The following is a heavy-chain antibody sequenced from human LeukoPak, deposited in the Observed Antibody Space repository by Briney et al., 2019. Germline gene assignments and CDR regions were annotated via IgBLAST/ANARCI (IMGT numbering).Heavy chain of an antibody. CDR3: AREAGIDYGDYLYNYYGMDV. V-gene: IGHV4-30-4*08. Sequence: NASQTLSLTCTVSGGSISSGDYYWSWIRQPPGKGLEWIGYIYYSGSTYYNPSLKSRVTISVDTSKNQFSLKLSSVTAADTAVYYCAREAGIDYGDYLYNYYGMDVWGQGTTVTVSS. D-gene: IGHD4-17*01. CDR2: IYYSGST. J-gene: IGHJ6*02. CDR1: GGSISSGDYY.